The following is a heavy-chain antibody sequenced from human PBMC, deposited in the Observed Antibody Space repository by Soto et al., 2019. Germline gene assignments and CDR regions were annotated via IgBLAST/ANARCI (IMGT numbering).Heavy chain of an antibody. CDR2: IIPIFGTA. V-gene: IGHV1-69*13. Sequence: SVKVSCKASGGTFSSYAISWVRQAPGQGLEWMGGIIPIFGTANYAQKFQGRVTITADESTSTAYMELSSLRSEDKAVYYCASPGIPAYYYYYGMDVWGQGTTVTVSS. D-gene: IGHD6-13*01. J-gene: IGHJ6*02. CDR1: GGTFSSYA. CDR3: ASPGIPAYYYYYGMDV.